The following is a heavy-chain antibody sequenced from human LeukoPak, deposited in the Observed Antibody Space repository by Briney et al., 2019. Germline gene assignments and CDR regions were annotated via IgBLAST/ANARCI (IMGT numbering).Heavy chain of an antibody. CDR1: GFTLSNYA. Sequence: VGSLRLACAAAGFTLSNYAMSWVRQAPEEGLEWGSPISARGGSTYHADSVKGRSTISRDNSKNTLYLQMNSLRAEDTAVYYCATVFDGGHYSSSWYGYFDYWGQGTLVTVSS. J-gene: IGHJ4*02. CDR2: ISARGGST. D-gene: IGHD6-13*01. V-gene: IGHV3-23*01. CDR3: ATVFDGGHYSSSWYGYFDY.